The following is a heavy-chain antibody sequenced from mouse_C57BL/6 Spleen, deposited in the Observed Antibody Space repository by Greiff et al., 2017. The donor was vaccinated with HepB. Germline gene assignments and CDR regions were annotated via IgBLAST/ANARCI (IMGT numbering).Heavy chain of an antibody. CDR3: ARFGIYYGSSYDYFDY. CDR2: IYPGSGST. CDR1: GYTFTSYW. V-gene: IGHV1-55*01. D-gene: IGHD1-1*01. J-gene: IGHJ2*01. Sequence: QVQLQQPGAELVKPGASVKMSCKASGYTFTSYWITWVKQRPGQGLEWIGDIYPGSGSTNYNEKFKSKATLTVDTSSSTAYMQLSSLTSEDSAVYYCARFGIYYGSSYDYFDYWGQGTTLTVSS.